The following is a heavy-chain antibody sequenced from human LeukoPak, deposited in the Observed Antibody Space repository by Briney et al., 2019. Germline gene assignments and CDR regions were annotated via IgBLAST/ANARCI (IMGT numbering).Heavy chain of an antibody. J-gene: IGHJ3*02. V-gene: IGHV4-39*01. CDR3: ASPRHYYGAFDI. D-gene: IGHD3-10*01. CDR2: IYYSGST. CDR1: GGSISSSSYY. Sequence: PSETLSLTCTVSGGSISSSSYYWGWIRQPPGKGLEWIGSIYYSGSTYYNPSLKSRVTISVDTSKNQFSLKLSSVTAADTAVYYCASPRHYYGAFDIWGQGTMVTVSS.